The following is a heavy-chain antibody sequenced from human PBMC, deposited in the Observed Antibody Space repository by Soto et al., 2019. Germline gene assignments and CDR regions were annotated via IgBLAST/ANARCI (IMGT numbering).Heavy chain of an antibody. CDR2: IFSNDEK. CDR1: GFSLSNARMG. Sequence: QVTLKESGPVLVKPTETLTLTCTVSGFSLSNARMGVSWIRQPPGKALEWLAHIFSNDEKSYSTSLKSRLTISQDTSKRQVVLTMTNMDPVDTATYYCARLRMVYATYYFDYWGQGTLVTVSS. J-gene: IGHJ4*02. CDR3: ARLRMVYATYYFDY. D-gene: IGHD2-8*01. V-gene: IGHV2-26*01.